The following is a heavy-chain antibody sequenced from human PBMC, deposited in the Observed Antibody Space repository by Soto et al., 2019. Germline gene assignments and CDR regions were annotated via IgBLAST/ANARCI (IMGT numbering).Heavy chain of an antibody. D-gene: IGHD6-19*01. J-gene: IGHJ4*02. CDR1: GGTFSSYT. V-gene: IGHV1-69*02. CDR2: IITLLGIA. Sequence: QVQLVQSGAEVKKPGSSVKVSCKASGGTFSSYTISWVRQAPGQGLEWMGRIITLLGIANDAKKFQGRVTLTADNSTSTAYMELISLRSDDTAVYSCARDSNGYNLPDYWVQGTLVTVSS. CDR3: ARDSNGYNLPDY.